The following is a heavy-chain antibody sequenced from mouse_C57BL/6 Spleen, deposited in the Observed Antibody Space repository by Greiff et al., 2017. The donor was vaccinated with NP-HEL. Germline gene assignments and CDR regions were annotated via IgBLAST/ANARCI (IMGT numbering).Heavy chain of an antibody. V-gene: IGHV5-9-1*02. Sequence: EVHLVESGEGLVKPGGSLKLSCAASGFTFSSYAMSWVRQTPEKRLEWVAYISSGGDYIYYADTVKGRFTISRDNARNTLYLQMSSLKSEDTAMYYCTRDFPGPPFAYWGQGTLVTVSA. CDR2: ISSGGDYI. CDR1: GFTFSSYA. D-gene: IGHD3-3*01. CDR3: TRDFPGPPFAY. J-gene: IGHJ3*01.